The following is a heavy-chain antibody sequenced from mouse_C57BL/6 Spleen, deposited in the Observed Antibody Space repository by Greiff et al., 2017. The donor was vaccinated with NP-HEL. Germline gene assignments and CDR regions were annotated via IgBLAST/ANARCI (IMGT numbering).Heavy chain of an antibody. CDR3: TTSDSSGYGIFYAMDY. Sequence: VHVKQSGAELVRPGASVKLSCTASGFNIKDDYMPWVKQRPEQGLEWIGWIDPENGDTEYASKFQGKATITADTSSNTAYLQLSSLTSEDTAVYYCTTSDSSGYGIFYAMDYWGQGTSVTVSS. CDR2: IDPENGDT. CDR1: GFNIKDDY. V-gene: IGHV14-4*01. J-gene: IGHJ4*01. D-gene: IGHD3-2*02.